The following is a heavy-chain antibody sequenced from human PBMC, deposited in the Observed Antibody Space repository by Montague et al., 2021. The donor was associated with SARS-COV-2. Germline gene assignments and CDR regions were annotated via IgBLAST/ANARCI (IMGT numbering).Heavy chain of an antibody. J-gene: IGHJ3*02. D-gene: IGHD1-26*01. CDR2: IDWDDDK. CDR3: ARMRRRARSVLDDRFDI. Sequence: PALVKPTQTLTLTCTFSGFSLTTSGMSVTWIRQPPGKALEWLALIDWDDDKYYSTSLETRLTLSKDTSKNQVALTMTNVDPADTGTYFCARMRRRARSVLDDRFDIWGQGTFVTVSS. CDR1: GFSLTTSGMS. V-gene: IGHV2-70*13.